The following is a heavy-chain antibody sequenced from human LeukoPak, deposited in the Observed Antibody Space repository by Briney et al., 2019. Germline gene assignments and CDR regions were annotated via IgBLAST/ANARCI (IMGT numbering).Heavy chain of an antibody. D-gene: IGHD1-26*01. CDR1: GFTFSTYA. Sequence: GGSLRLSCAASGFTFSTYAMSWVRQAPGKGLEWVSAISGSGDNNDNTYYADSVKGQFTISRDNSKNTLYLQMNSLRAEDTAVYYCAKPWRRDGSYPCWAFDIWGQGTMVTVSS. J-gene: IGHJ3*02. CDR3: AKPWRRDGSYPCWAFDI. V-gene: IGHV3-23*01. CDR2: ISGSGDNNDNT.